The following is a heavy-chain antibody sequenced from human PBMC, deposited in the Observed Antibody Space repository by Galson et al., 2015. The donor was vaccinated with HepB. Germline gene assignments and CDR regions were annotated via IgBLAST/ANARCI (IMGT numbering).Heavy chain of an antibody. CDR1: GFTFSSYS. Sequence: SCAASGFTFSSYSMNWVRQAPGKGLEWVSYISSSSSTIYYADSVKGRFTISRDNAKNSLYLQMNSLRAEDTAVYYCARKGDGTIGKGAFDIWGQGTMVTVSS. CDR3: ARKGDGTIGKGAFDI. D-gene: IGHD5-24*01. J-gene: IGHJ3*02. CDR2: ISSSSSTI. V-gene: IGHV3-48*04.